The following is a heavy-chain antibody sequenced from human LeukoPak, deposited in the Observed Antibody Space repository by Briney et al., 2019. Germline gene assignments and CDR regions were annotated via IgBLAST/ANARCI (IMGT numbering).Heavy chain of an antibody. CDR1: GNTFSSYS. Sequence: ASVKVSCKASGNTFSSYSITWVRQAPGQGLEWMGRIIPKVDIANYAQKFQGRVTITADKSTSTAYMELSSLRSEDTAVYYCARVVPQDGYNLPYYYYGMDVWGQGTTVTVSS. V-gene: IGHV1-69*04. CDR2: IIPKVDIA. J-gene: IGHJ6*02. D-gene: IGHD5-24*01. CDR3: ARVVPQDGYNLPYYYYGMDV.